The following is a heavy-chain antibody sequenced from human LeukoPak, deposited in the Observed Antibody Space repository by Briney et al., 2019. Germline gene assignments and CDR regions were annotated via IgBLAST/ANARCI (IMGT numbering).Heavy chain of an antibody. J-gene: IGHJ4*02. CDR1: GYTSTSYY. CDR2: INPSGGST. Sequence: ASVKVSCKASGYTSTSYYMHWVRQAPGQGLEWMGIINPSGGSTSYAQKFQGRVTMTRDTSTSTVYMELSSLRSEDTAVYYCARVGDYYDSSGCFDYWGQGTLVTVSS. D-gene: IGHD3-22*01. CDR3: ARVGDYYDSSGCFDY. V-gene: IGHV1-46*01.